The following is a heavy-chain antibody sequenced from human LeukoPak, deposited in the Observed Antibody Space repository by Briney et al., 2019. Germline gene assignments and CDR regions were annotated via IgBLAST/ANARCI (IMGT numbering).Heavy chain of an antibody. V-gene: IGHV4-59*01. Sequence: PSETLSLTCTVSGGSISSYYWSWIRQPPGKGLEWIGYIYYSGSTNYNPSLKSRVTISVDTSKNQFSLKLSSVTAADTAVYYCARVTYYYDSSGCYESYYFDYWGQGTLVTVSS. CDR2: IYYSGST. CDR3: ARVTYYYDSSGCYESYYFDY. CDR1: GGSISSYY. J-gene: IGHJ4*02. D-gene: IGHD3-22*01.